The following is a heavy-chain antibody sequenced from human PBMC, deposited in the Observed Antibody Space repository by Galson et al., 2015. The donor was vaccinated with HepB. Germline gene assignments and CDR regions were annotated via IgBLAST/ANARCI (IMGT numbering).Heavy chain of an antibody. Sequence: SVKVSCKASGYTFTGYYMHWVRQAPGQGLEWMGWINPNSGGTNYAQKFQGWVTMARDTSISTAYMELSRLRSDDTAVDYWARGGGPGGLSSSWYPDYWGQGTLVTVSS. D-gene: IGHD6-13*01. J-gene: IGHJ4*02. CDR2: INPNSGGT. V-gene: IGHV1-2*04. CDR3: ARGGGPGGLSSSWYPDY. CDR1: GYTFTGYY.